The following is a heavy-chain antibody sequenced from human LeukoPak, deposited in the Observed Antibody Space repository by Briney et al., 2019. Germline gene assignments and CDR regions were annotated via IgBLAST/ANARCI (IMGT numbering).Heavy chain of an antibody. CDR1: GFTFSSYW. Sequence: PGGSLRLSCAASGFTFSSYWMSWVRQAPGKGLEWVANIKQVGSEKYYVDSVKGRFTISRDNAKNSLYLQMNSLRAEDTAVYYCARDEGSYYYHSHDAFDIWGQGTMVTVSS. CDR3: ARDEGSYYYHSHDAFDI. V-gene: IGHV3-7*01. D-gene: IGHD1-26*01. J-gene: IGHJ3*02. CDR2: IKQVGSEK.